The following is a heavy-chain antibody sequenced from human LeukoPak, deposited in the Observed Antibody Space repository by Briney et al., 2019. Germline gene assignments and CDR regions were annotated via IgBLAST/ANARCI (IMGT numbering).Heavy chain of an antibody. CDR1: GYTFTSYH. Sequence: ASVKVSCKASGYTFTSYHINWVRQATGQGLEWMGWMNPQSGYTGYAQKFQGRVTMTRDTSISTAYMELGSLRSEDTAMYYCARVTGSIDYWGQGTLVTVSS. V-gene: IGHV1-8*01. CDR2: MNPQSGYT. D-gene: IGHD1-26*01. J-gene: IGHJ4*02. CDR3: ARVTGSIDY.